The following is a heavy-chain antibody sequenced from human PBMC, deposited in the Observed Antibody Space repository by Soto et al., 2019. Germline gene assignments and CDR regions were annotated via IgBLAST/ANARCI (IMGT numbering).Heavy chain of an antibody. D-gene: IGHD6-19*01. CDR1: GGSISSGGYY. CDR3: ARTCGKEAGFAYFDY. J-gene: IGHJ4*02. CDR2: IYYSGST. V-gene: IGHV4-31*01. Sequence: QVQLQESGPGLVKPSQTLSLTCTVSGGSISSGGYYWSWIRQHPGKGLEWIGYIYYSGSTYYNPSLKSLVTISVDTSKNQFSLKLSSVTAADTAVYYCARTCGKEAGFAYFDYWGQGTLVTVAS.